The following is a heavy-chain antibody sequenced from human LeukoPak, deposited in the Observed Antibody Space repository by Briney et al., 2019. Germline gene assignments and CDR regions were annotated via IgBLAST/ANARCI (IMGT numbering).Heavy chain of an antibody. V-gene: IGHV4-59*08. CDR1: GGSISSYY. CDR2: ISYSGST. Sequence: SETLSLTCTVSGGSISSYYWSWIRQPPGKGLEWIGYISYSGSTNYNPSLKSRVTISLDTSKNQFSLKLSSVTAADTAVYYCAGHXPRNTVDFWGQGTLVTVSS. CDR3: AGHXPRNTVDF. D-gene: IGHD2/OR15-2a*01. J-gene: IGHJ4*02.